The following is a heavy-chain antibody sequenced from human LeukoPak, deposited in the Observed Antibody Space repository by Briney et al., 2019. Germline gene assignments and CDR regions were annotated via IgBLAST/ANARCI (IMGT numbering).Heavy chain of an antibody. V-gene: IGHV3-30*01. CDR3: VRAGSGLEPTMITKSAGGY. CDR2: NSI. D-gene: IGHD3-22*01. J-gene: IGHJ4*02. Sequence: NSIYYVDSVKGRFTISRDNSKNTLYLQMNSLRTEDTAVYYCVRAGSGLEPTMITKSAGGYWGQGTLVTVAS.